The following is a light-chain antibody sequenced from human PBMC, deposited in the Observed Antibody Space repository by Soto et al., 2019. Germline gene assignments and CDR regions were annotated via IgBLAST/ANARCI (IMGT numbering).Light chain of an antibody. V-gene: IGKV3-11*01. CDR2: DAS. Sequence: EIVLTQSPATLSLSPGERATLSCRASQTVSSYLACYQQKPGQAPRLLIYDASNRATGIPARFSGSGSGTDFTLTISSLEPEDFAVYYCQQRSNWLFGGRTKVEMK. CDR3: QQRSNWL. J-gene: IGKJ4*01. CDR1: QTVSSY.